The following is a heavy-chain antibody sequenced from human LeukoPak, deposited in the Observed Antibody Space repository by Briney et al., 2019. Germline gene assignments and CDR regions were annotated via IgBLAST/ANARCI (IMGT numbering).Heavy chain of an antibody. D-gene: IGHD4-17*01. Sequence: PSETLSLTCTVSGGSISSYYWSWLRQPPGKGLEWIGYIYYSGSTNYNPSLKSRVTMSVDTSKKQFSLKLSSVTAADTAVYYCARGRPPHDYGTLFDYWGQGTLVTVSS. V-gene: IGHV4-59*01. J-gene: IGHJ4*02. CDR1: GGSISSYY. CDR2: IYYSGST. CDR3: ARGRPPHDYGTLFDY.